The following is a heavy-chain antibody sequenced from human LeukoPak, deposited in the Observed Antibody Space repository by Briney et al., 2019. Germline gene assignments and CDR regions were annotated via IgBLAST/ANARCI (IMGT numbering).Heavy chain of an antibody. V-gene: IGHV3-30*02. CDR3: ATLPYYDILTGSPAFDI. Sequence: PGGSLRLSCAASGFTFNTYDMHWVRQAPGKGLEWVAFIRYDGSNKYYADSVKGRFTISRDNSKNTLYLQMNSLRAEDTAVYYCATLPYYDILTGSPAFDIWGQGTMVTVSS. CDR2: IRYDGSNK. J-gene: IGHJ3*02. CDR1: GFTFNTYD. D-gene: IGHD3-9*01.